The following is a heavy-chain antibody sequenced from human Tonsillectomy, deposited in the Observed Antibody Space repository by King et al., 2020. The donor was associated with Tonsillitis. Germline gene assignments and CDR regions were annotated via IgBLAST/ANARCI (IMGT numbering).Heavy chain of an antibody. CDR2: ISSSNLYI. D-gene: IGHD2-2*01. CDR1: GFTFSNYS. J-gene: IGHJ4*02. V-gene: IGHV3-21*01. CDR3: ARLVEYCSSPSCYAVSRLDH. Sequence: VQLVESGGGLVKPGGSLRLSCAASGFTFSNYSMNWVRQAPGKGLEWVSSISSSNLYIYYADSVKGRFTISRDNAKNSLFLQMNSLRAEDTAVYYCARLVEYCSSPSCYAVSRLDHWGQGSLVTVSS.